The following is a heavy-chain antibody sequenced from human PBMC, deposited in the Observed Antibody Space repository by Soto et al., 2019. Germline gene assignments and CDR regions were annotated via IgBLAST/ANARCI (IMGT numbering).Heavy chain of an antibody. Sequence: GGSLRLSCAASGFTFSSYGMHWVRQAPGKGLEWVAVIWYDGSNKYYADSVKGRFTISRDNSKNTLYLQMNSLRAGDTAVYYCARDPIGYCSSTSCYSGAFDYYYGMDVWGQGTTVTVSS. CDR2: IWYDGSNK. CDR3: ARDPIGYCSSTSCYSGAFDYYYGMDV. V-gene: IGHV3-33*01. D-gene: IGHD2-2*02. J-gene: IGHJ6*02. CDR1: GFTFSSYG.